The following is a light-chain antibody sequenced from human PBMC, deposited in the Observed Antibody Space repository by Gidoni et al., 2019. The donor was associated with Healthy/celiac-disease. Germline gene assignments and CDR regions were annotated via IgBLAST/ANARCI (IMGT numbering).Light chain of an antibody. J-gene: IGLJ3*02. CDR2: YKSDLDK. Sequence: QAVLTQPSSLSASPGASASLTCTLRSGINVGTSRIYWYQQKPGSPPHYLLRYKSDLDKQQGSGVPSRFSGSKDASANAGILLISGLQSEDEADYYCMIWHSSAVVFGGGTKLTVL. CDR1: SGINVGTSR. CDR3: MIWHSSAVV. V-gene: IGLV5-45*02.